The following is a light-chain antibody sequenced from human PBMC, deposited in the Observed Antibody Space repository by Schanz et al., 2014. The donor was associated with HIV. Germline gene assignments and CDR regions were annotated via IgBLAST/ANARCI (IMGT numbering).Light chain of an antibody. V-gene: IGLV1-44*01. J-gene: IGLJ2*01. Sequence: QSVLTQPPSASGTPGQRVTIFCSGSSSNIGSHTVHWYQQLPGTAPKLLMYSNDQRPSGVPDRFSGSKSGTSASLAISGLQSEDEADYYCAAWDDSLNGVVFGGGTKLTVL. CDR3: AAWDDSLNGVV. CDR2: SND. CDR1: SSNIGSHT.